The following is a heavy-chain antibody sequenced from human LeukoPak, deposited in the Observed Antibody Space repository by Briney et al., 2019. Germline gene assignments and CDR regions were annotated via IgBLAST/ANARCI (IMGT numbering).Heavy chain of an antibody. J-gene: IGHJ6*02. CDR1: GFTFSDYY. Sequence: PGGSLRLSCAASGFTFSDYYMSWIRQAPGKGLEWVSYISSSGSTIYYADSVKGRFTISRDNAKNSLYLQMNSLRAEDTAVYYCAREYMDYYYYGMDVWGQGTTVTVSS. CDR2: ISSSGSTI. D-gene: IGHD3-10*01. CDR3: AREYMDYYYYGMDV. V-gene: IGHV3-11*01.